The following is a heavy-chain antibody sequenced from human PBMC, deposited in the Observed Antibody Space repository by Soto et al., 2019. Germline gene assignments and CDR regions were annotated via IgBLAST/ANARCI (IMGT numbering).Heavy chain of an antibody. CDR3: ARTHYETAFDI. Sequence: QVQLQESGPGLVKPSQTLSLTCTVSGGSFSSGGSYWSWIRQHPGEGLYWVGYLYYSGGTYYNPSLKNRATISVGTSKNQLTLKLTSVTAADTAVYYCARTHYETAFDIWGQGTMVTVSS. CDR2: LYYSGGT. V-gene: IGHV4-31*03. J-gene: IGHJ3*02. CDR1: GGSFSSGGSY. D-gene: IGHD4-17*01.